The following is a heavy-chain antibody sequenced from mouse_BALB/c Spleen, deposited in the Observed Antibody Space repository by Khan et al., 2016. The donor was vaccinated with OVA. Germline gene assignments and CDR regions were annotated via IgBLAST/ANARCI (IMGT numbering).Heavy chain of an antibody. D-gene: IGHD1-1*01. V-gene: IGHV1S81*02. CDR1: GYTFTSYW. CDR2: TNPTNGRT. CDR3: ARIKKIVATYFDY. J-gene: IGHJ2*01. Sequence: QVQLQQSGAELVKAGASVKMSCKASGYTFTSYWMHWVKQRLGQGLEWFAGTNPTNGRTYYNEKFKSKATLTVANSSSTAYMLLSGPTCEDSAFYYCARIKKIVATYFDYWGQGTTLTVSS.